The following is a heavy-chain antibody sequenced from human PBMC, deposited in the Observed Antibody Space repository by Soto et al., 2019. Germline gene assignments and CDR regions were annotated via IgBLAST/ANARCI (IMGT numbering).Heavy chain of an antibody. CDR1: GFTFTSYT. CDR3: ARDLAAATSYGMDV. J-gene: IGHJ6*02. V-gene: IGHV3-21*01. CDR2: ISSSSTYI. Sequence: EVQLVESGGGLVKPGGSLRLSCAASGFTFTSYTMNWVRQAPGKGLEWDSSISSSSTYIYYADSVKGRFTISRDNAKNSLYLQMNSLRAEDTAVYDCARDLAAATSYGMDVWGQGTTVTVSS. D-gene: IGHD6-13*01.